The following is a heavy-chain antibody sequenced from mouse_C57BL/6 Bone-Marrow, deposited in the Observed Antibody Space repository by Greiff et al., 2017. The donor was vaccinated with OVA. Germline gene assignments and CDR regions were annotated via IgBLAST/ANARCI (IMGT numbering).Heavy chain of an antibody. Sequence: VQLQQSGAELVKPGASVKLSCTASGFNIKDYYMHWVKQRTEQGLEWIGRIDPEDGETKYDPKFQGKATITADTSSNTAYLQLSSLTSEDTAVYYCAVYYGSYYFDYWGQGTTLTVSS. V-gene: IGHV14-2*01. J-gene: IGHJ2*01. CDR1: GFNIKDYY. CDR3: AVYYGSYYFDY. D-gene: IGHD1-1*01. CDR2: IDPEDGET.